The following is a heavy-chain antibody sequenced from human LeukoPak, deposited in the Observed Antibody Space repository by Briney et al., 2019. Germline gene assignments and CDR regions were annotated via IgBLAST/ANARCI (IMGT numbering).Heavy chain of an antibody. CDR3: ASRPGIAAGKVTPGGNYFDY. CDR1: GFTVSSNY. D-gene: IGHD6-13*01. J-gene: IGHJ4*02. V-gene: IGHV3-66*01. CDR2: IYSGGST. Sequence: GGSLRLSCAASGFTVSSNYMSWVRQAPGKGLEWVSVIYSGGSTYYADSVKGRFTISRDNSKNTLYLQMNSLRAEDTAVYYCASRPGIAAGKVTPGGNYFDYWGQGTLVTVSS.